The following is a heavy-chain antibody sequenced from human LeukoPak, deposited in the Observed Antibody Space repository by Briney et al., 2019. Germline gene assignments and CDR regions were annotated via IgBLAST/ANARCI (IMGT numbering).Heavy chain of an antibody. CDR3: ARDYCSGGSCYSFSYYYYMDV. V-gene: IGHV3-33*01. D-gene: IGHD2-15*01. CDR2: IWVDGSNE. J-gene: IGHJ6*03. Sequence: GGSPRLSCAATGFPFSSYSMHWVRQAPGKGLEWETGIWVDGSNEYYADSVRGRFTISRDNSKNTLYLQMNRLSPEDTAVYYCARDYCSGGSCYSFSYYYYMDVWGKGTTVTVSS. CDR1: GFPFSSYS.